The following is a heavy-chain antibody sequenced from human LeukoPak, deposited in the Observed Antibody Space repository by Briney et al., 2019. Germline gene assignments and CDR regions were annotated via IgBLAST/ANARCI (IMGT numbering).Heavy chain of an antibody. CDR3: ARSGGYYFGY. J-gene: IGHJ4*02. CDR1: GFTFSDSY. V-gene: IGHV3-11*06. Sequence: GGSLRLSCAASGFTFSDSYMNWIRQAPGKGLEWLSYISSSSSHTNYADSVKGRFTISRDNAKNSLYLQMNSLRAEDTAVYYCARSGGYYFGYWGQGTLVTVSS. CDR2: ISSSSSHT. D-gene: IGHD4-23*01.